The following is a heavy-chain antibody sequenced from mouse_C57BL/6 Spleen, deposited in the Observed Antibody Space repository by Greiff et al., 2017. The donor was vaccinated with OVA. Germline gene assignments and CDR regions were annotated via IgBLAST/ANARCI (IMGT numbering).Heavy chain of an antibody. Sequence: QVQLKQPGAELVRPGSSVKLSCKASGYTFTSYWMHWVKQRPIQGLEWIGNIDPSDSETHYNQKFKDKATLTVDKSSSTAYMQLSSLTSEDSAVYYCARRGEKTGTNFDVWGTGTTVTVSS. CDR1: GYTFTSYW. D-gene: IGHD4-1*01. V-gene: IGHV1-52*01. J-gene: IGHJ1*03. CDR3: ARRGEKTGTNFDV. CDR2: IDPSDSET.